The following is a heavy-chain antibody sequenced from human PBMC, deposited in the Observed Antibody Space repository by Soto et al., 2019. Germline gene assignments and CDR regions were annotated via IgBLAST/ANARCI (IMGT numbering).Heavy chain of an antibody. D-gene: IGHD4-4*01. V-gene: IGHV3-11*01. CDR3: ALAGYDSNYYAVTPLSAGHF. Sequence: QVQLVVSGGGLVKPGGSLRISCAASGFTFSDYYISWIRQAPGKGLEWVSYISSSGSIIYYADSVKGRFTISRDNAKNSRYLQMNSLRAADTAVYYCALAGYDSNYYAVTPLSAGHFWGQGTFVTVSS. CDR2: ISSSGSII. CDR1: GFTFSDYY. J-gene: IGHJ4*02.